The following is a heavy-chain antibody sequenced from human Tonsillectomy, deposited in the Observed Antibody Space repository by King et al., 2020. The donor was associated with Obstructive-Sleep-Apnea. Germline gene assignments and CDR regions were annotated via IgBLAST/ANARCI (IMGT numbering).Heavy chain of an antibody. J-gene: IGHJ4*02. V-gene: IGHV3-43D*03. CDR3: VKDMGFGGLVDAFDY. CDR1: GFTLDDYA. CDR2: ISWDGVHP. D-gene: IGHD3-16*02. Sequence: VQLVESGGGVVQPGGSLRLFCAASGFTLDDYAMHWVRHIPGKGLEWVSQISWDGVHPRDADSVQGRFTTSRDNRKHSLYLQMNSLRAEDTGLYYCVKDMGFGGLVDAFDYWGQGTLVTVSS.